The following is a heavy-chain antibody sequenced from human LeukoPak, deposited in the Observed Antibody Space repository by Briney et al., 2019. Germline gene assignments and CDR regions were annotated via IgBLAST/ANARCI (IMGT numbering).Heavy chain of an antibody. Sequence: GASVKVSCKASGGTFSSYAISWVRQAPGQGLEWMGGIIPIFGTANYAQKFQGRVTITTDESTSTAYMELSSLRSEDTAVYYCARGESLGTNAFDIWGQGTMVTVSS. V-gene: IGHV1-69*05. J-gene: IGHJ3*02. D-gene: IGHD1-1*01. CDR3: ARGESLGTNAFDI. CDR2: IIPIFGTA. CDR1: GGTFSSYA.